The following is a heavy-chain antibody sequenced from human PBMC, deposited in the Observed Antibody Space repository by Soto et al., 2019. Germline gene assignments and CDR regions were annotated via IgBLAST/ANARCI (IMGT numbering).Heavy chain of an antibody. D-gene: IGHD2-15*01. Sequence: QVQLVQSEAEVKKPGASVKVSCEASGYPFSAFDINWVRQAGGQGLEWMGWMNPDSGDTAFAQRFQDRITMTRSTSISTAYMELSRLTSDDTAVYFCVRQLGGVATPGDDYWGQGTLVTVSS. V-gene: IGHV1-8*01. CDR3: VRQLGGVATPGDDY. CDR2: MNPDSGDT. J-gene: IGHJ4*02. CDR1: GYPFSAFD.